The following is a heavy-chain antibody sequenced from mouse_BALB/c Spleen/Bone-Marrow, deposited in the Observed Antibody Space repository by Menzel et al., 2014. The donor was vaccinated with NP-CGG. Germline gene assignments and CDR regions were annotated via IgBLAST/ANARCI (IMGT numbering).Heavy chain of an antibody. CDR3: ASNYWYFDV. CDR1: GYSITSDYA. V-gene: IGHV3-2*02. J-gene: IGHJ1*01. Sequence: EVQLVESGPGLVKPSQSLSLTCTVTGYSITSDYAWNWIRQFPENKLEWMGYISYSGSTSYNPSLKSRISITRDTSKNQFFLQLNSVTTEDTATYYCASNYWYFDVWGAGTTVTVSS. CDR2: ISYSGST.